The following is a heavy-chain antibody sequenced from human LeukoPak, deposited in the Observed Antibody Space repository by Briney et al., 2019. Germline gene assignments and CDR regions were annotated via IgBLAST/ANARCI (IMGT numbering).Heavy chain of an antibody. V-gene: IGHV4-59*01. CDR2: IYYSGST. J-gene: IGHJ5*02. D-gene: IGHD4-17*01. CDR3: AREGYGDYGWFDP. Sequence: PSETLSLTCTVSGGSISSYYWSWIRQPPGKGLEWIGYIYYSGSTNYNPSLKSRVTISVDTSKNQFSLKLSSVTAADTAVYYCAREGYGDYGWFDPWGQGTLATVSS. CDR1: GGSISSYY.